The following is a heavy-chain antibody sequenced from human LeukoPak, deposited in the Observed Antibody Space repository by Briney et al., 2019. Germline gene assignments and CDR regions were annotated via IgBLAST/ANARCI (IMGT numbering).Heavy chain of an antibody. Sequence: PGGSLRLSCAASGFTFSRYWMHWVRQTPGKGLVWVSRINSDGGSTIYVDSVKGRFTISRDNAENTLYLQMNSLRAEDTAVYYCARQEYGALNYWGQGTLVTVSS. CDR1: GFTFSRYW. CDR2: INSDGGST. CDR3: ARQEYGALNY. D-gene: IGHD4-17*01. V-gene: IGHV3-74*01. J-gene: IGHJ4*02.